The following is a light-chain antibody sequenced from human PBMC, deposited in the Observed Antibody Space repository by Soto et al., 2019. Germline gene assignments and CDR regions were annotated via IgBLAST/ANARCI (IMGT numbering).Light chain of an antibody. CDR1: QSVAGS. V-gene: IGKV3-11*01. J-gene: IGKJ5*01. CDR2: DIS. CDR3: QQRSNRIT. Sequence: EIVCTQSPTTLSLSPGERAILSCRASQSVAGSLAWYQQKPGQAPRLLIYDISTRAAAIPARFSGSGSGTDFTLTVSSLEPEDFALYYCQQRSNRITFGQGTRLEIK.